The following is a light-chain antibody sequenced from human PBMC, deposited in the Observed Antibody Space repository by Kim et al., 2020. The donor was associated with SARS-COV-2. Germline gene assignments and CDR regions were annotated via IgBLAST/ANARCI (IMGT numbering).Light chain of an antibody. V-gene: IGKV3-20*01. CDR3: QQYGSSSLT. Sequence: SPGERVTISCRASQSVSSSYLAWYQQKPGQAPRLLIYGASSRVTGIPDRFSGSGSGTDFTLTISRLEAEDFAVYYCQQYGSSSLTFGGGTKVDIK. J-gene: IGKJ4*01. CDR2: GAS. CDR1: QSVSSSY.